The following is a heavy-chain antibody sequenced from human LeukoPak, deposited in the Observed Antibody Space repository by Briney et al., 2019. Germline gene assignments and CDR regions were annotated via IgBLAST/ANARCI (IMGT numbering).Heavy chain of an antibody. Sequence: PSETLSLTCTVSGVSINTYYWSWIRQPPGKGLEWIEYVYFSGITNYNPSLKSQVSISLDTSKSQSSLKLSSVTAADTAVYYCASQLGGTTFHWGQGTLVTVSS. V-gene: IGHV4-59*01. D-gene: IGHD3-16*01. CDR3: ASQLGGTTFH. CDR2: VYFSGIT. J-gene: IGHJ4*02. CDR1: GVSINTYY.